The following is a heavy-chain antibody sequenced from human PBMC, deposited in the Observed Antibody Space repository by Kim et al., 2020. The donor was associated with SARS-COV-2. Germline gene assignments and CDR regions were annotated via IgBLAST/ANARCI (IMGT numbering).Heavy chain of an antibody. V-gene: IGHV4-39*01. Sequence: SETLSLTCTVSGGSISSSSYYWGWIRQPPGKGLEWLGSIYYSGTTYYNPSLKSRVTISVDTSKNQFSLKLSSVTAADTAVYYCARLVGSYGSFDYWGQGILVTVSS. CDR2: IYYSGTT. CDR3: ARLVGSYGSFDY. J-gene: IGHJ4*02. CDR1: GGSISSSSYY. D-gene: IGHD5-18*01.